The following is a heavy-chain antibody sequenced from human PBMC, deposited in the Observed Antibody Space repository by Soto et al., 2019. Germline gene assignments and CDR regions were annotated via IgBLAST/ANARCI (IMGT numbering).Heavy chain of an antibody. V-gene: IGHV3-23*01. Sequence: PGGSLRLSRAASGFTFSSYAMSWVRQAPGKGLEWVSAISGSGGSTYYADSVKGRFTISRDNSKNTLYLQMNSLRAEDTAVYYCAKDNFFYIAAAGKGDWFDPWGQGTLVNVSS. CDR1: GFTFSSYA. D-gene: IGHD6-13*01. CDR2: ISGSGGST. CDR3: AKDNFFYIAAAGKGDWFDP. J-gene: IGHJ5*02.